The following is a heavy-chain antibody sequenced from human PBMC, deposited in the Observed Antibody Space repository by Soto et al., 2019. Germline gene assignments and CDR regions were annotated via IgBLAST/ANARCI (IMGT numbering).Heavy chain of an antibody. CDR3: ARGGYCSSTSCPHTIDY. D-gene: IGHD2-2*01. J-gene: IGHJ4*02. Sequence: QVQLQQWGAGLLKPSETLSLTCAVYGGSFSGYYWSWIRQPPGKGLEWIGEINHSGSTNYNPSLTSRVTISVDTSKNQFSLKLSSVTAADTAVYYCARGGYCSSTSCPHTIDYWGQGTLVTVSS. CDR1: GGSFSGYY. V-gene: IGHV4-34*01. CDR2: INHSGST.